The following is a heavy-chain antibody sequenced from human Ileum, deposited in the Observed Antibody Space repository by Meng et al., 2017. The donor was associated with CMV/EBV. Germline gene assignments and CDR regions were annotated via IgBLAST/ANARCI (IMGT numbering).Heavy chain of an antibody. J-gene: IGHJ4*02. Sequence: SCMASGYSFTSYYIHWVRQAPGQGLEWMGTINPTGGWTGYAQNFQGRVSMTTDTSTGTAYMDLYSLTTEDTALYYCAREIKGTYYFDYWGQGTLVTVSS. D-gene: IGHD3-10*01. V-gene: IGHV1-46*01. CDR2: INPTGGWT. CDR3: AREIKGTYYFDY. CDR1: GYSFTSYY.